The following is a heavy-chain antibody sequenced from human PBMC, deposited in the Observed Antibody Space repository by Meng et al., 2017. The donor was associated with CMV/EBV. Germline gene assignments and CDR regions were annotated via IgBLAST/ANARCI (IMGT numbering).Heavy chain of an antibody. CDR1: GYTFSAFY. D-gene: IGHD2-2*01. J-gene: IGHJ6*02. CDR3: ARYRFCSSITCHARGHYYNYGMDV. Sequence: KISCKASGYTFSAFYIHWVRQAPGQGLEWMGGIIPLFGTANYAQKFQGRVTITTDESTSTAYMELNSLRSEDTAVYHCARYRFCSSITCHARGHYYNYGMDVWGQGTTVTVSS. CDR2: IIPLFGTA. V-gene: IGHV1-69*05.